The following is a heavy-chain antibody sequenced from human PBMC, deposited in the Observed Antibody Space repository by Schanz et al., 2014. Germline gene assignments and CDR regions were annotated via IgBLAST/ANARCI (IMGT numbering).Heavy chain of an antibody. CDR1: GFTVTSYY. Sequence: EVQLVESGGGLIQPGGSLRLSCAASGFTVTSYYMSWVRQSPGKGLEWVSSISRSSSSIYYADSVKGRFTISRDNAKNSLYLQMHSLRAEDTAVYYCARGRSLGWCDYWGQGTLVTVSS. CDR2: ISRSSSSI. J-gene: IGHJ4*02. CDR3: ARGRSLGWCDY. V-gene: IGHV3-21*02. D-gene: IGHD2-21*01.